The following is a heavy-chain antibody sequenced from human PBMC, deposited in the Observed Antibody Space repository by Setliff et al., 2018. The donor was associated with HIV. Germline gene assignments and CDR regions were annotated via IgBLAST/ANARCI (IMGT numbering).Heavy chain of an antibody. Sequence: PSETLSLTCSVSGGSISSSTFFWSWIRQAPGKGLEWIGCIYYSGSAYYNPSLKSRVTISIDTSNNQISLRLSSVTAADTAMYYCVRDDYGYNGKGFDYWGPGTLVTVSS. CDR2: IYYSGSA. CDR1: GGSISSSTFF. J-gene: IGHJ4*02. V-gene: IGHV4-30-4*08. D-gene: IGHD4-17*01. CDR3: VRDDYGYNGKGFDY.